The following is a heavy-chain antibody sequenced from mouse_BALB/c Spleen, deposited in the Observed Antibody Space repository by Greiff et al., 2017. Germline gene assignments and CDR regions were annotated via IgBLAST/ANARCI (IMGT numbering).Heavy chain of an antibody. Sequence: DVMLVESGGGLVQPGGSLRLSCATSGFTFSDFYMEWVRQPPGKRLEWIAASRNKANDYTTEYSASVKGRFIVSRDTSQSILYLQMNALRAEDTAIYYCARGGPYDYAQFAYWGQGTLVTVSA. CDR3: ARGGPYDYAQFAY. CDR2: SRNKANDYTT. J-gene: IGHJ3*01. D-gene: IGHD2-4*01. CDR1: GFTFSDFY. V-gene: IGHV7-1*02.